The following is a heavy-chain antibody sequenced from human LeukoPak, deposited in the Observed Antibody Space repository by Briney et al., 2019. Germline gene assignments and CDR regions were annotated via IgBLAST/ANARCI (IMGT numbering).Heavy chain of an antibody. V-gene: IGHV5-51*01. CDR3: ARQGCDSTSCYTTDL. CDR2: IFPGDSDT. Sequence: GESLKISCKASGYSFTSNWIAWVRQRPGKGLEMMGIIFPGDSDTRYRPSFQGQVTISVDKSIGGAYLQWSSLKASDTATYYCARQGCDSTSCYTTDLWGPGKRVTVSS. CDR1: GYSFTSNW. D-gene: IGHD2-2*02. J-gene: IGHJ1*01.